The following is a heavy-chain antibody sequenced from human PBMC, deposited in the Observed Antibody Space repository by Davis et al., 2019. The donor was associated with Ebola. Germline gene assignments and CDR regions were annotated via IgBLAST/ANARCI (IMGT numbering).Heavy chain of an antibody. CDR3: ARADVERYSYGTLLYYYYYGMDV. CDR2: INAGNGNT. CDR1: GYTFTSYA. V-gene: IGHV1-3*01. Sequence: ASVKVSCKASGYTFTSYAMHWVRQAPGQRLEWMGWINAGNGNTKYSQKFQGRVTMTTDTSTSTAYMELRSLRSDDTAVYYCARADVERYSYGTLLYYYYYGMDVWGQGTTVTVSS. J-gene: IGHJ6*02. D-gene: IGHD5-18*01.